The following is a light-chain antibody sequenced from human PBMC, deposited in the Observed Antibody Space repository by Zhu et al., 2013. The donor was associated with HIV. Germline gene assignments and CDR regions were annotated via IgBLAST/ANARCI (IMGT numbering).Light chain of an antibody. Sequence: EIVLTQSPGTLSLSPGERATLSCRASQNVNSNYLAWYQQRLGQPPRLLLYGSSSRAPGIPERFSGSGSGTDFTLTITGLEPEDFGMYFCQRFGSSVTWTFGQGTKLEIK. J-gene: IGKJ1*01. CDR3: QRFGSSVTWT. CDR2: GSS. CDR1: QNVNSNY. V-gene: IGKV3-20*01.